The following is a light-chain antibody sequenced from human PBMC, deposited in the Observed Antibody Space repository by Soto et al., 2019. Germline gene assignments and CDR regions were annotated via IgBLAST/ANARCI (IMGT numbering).Light chain of an antibody. V-gene: IGKV3-20*01. CDR2: GAS. CDR3: QQYGSSPWT. Sequence: EIVMTQSPGTLSVSPGERVIFSCRASQSVSSNLAWYQQKRGQTPRLLIYGASSRATGIPDRFSGSGSGPDFTLTISRLEPEAFGVYFCQQYGSSPWTFGQGTKLDIK. J-gene: IGKJ1*01. CDR1: QSVSSN.